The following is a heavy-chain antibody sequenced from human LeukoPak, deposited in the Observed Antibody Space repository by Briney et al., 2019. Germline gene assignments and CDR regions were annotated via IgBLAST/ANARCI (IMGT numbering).Heavy chain of an antibody. CDR2: VWSDGSNR. D-gene: IGHD1-14*01. CDR1: GFTFNTYG. Sequence: PGGSLRLSCAASGFTFNTYGMHWVRQAPGKGLEWIAVVWSDGSNRFYADSAEGRFTISRDNSKNTLYLQMNSLRAEDTAVYYCAKSNTESQTTVGNWGQGTLVSVSS. J-gene: IGHJ4*02. V-gene: IGHV3-33*06. CDR3: AKSNTESQTTVGN.